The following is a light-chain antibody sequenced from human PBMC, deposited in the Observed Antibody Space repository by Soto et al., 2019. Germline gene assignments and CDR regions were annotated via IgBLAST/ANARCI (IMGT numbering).Light chain of an antibody. CDR2: DTS. CDR1: QSMSSL. CDR3: QEYNTFSYT. J-gene: IGKJ2*01. Sequence: DIQMTQSPSSLPAFVGDRVTITCRASQSMSSLLAWYQQKPGKAPRLLIYDTSSLESGVPSRFSGSGSGTEFTLTISSRQPDDFATYYCQEYNTFSYTFGQGTRLEI. V-gene: IGKV1-5*01.